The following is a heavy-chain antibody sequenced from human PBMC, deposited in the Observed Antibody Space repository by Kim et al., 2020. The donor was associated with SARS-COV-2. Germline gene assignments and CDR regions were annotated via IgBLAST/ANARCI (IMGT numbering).Heavy chain of an antibody. V-gene: IGHV3-30-3*01. CDR2: ISYDGSNK. J-gene: IGHJ3*02. D-gene: IGHD3-22*01. CDR3: ARDYESNYYDSSGYYVAFDI. CDR1: GFTFSSYA. Sequence: GGSLRLSCAASGFTFSSYAMHWVRQAPGKGLEWVAVISYDGSNKYYADSVKGRFTISRDNSKNTLYLQMNSLRAEDTAVYYCARDYESNYYDSSGYYVAFDIWGQGTMVTVSS.